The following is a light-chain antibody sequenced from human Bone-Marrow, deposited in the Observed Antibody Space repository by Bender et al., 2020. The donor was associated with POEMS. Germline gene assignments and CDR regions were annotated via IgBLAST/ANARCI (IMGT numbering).Light chain of an antibody. V-gene: IGLV2-11*01. CDR1: SSDVGDYNY. J-gene: IGLJ1*01. CDR2: DVS. Sequence: QSALTQPRSVSGSPGQSVTISCTGTSSDVGDYNYVSWYQQHPGKAPKVMIYDVSKRPSGVPDRFSGSKSGNTASLTISGLQAEDEADYYCCSYADSYTSVFGTGTQVTVL. CDR3: CSYADSYTSV.